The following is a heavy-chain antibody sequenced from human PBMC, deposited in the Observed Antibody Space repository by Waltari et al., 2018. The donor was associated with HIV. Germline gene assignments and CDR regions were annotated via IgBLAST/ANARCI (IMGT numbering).Heavy chain of an antibody. V-gene: IGHV3-30*02. CDR1: GFTFTPYA. J-gene: IGHJ4*02. CDR2: VRYDGSNK. Sequence: QVQLVESGGGVVQPGGSLRLSCAASGFTFTPYAMHWVCQAPGKGLEWVAFVRYDGSNKYYADSVKGRFTISRDNSKNTLYLQMNSLRADDTAVYYCARDPSPPILYDILTGYYFDYWGQGTLVTVSS. D-gene: IGHD3-9*01. CDR3: ARDPSPPILYDILTGYYFDY.